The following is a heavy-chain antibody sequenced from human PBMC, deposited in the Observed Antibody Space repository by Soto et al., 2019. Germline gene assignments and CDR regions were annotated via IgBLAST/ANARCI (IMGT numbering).Heavy chain of an antibody. CDR2: INRDGTMT. D-gene: IGHD2-21*02. CDR3: VLESYCGGYCYPS. Sequence: EVQLVESGGGLVQPGGSLRLSCAASGFTFSSYWMHWVRQVPGKGLVWVSRINRDGTMTSYADFVKGRFTISRDNAKNTLFLQMHGMTVEATSVYYWVLESYCGGYCYPSWGQGTPVTVSS. CDR1: GFTFSSYW. V-gene: IGHV3-74*01. J-gene: IGHJ5*02.